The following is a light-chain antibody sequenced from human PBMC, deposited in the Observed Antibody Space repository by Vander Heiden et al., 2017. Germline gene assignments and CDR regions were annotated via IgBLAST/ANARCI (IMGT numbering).Light chain of an antibody. CDR2: GVS. CDR3: QQYDTSPGT. V-gene: IGKV3-20*01. Sequence: EIVLTQSPGTLSLSPGERATLSCRASQSVSRTYLAWYQQRPGQAPRLLIDGVSSRATGIPDRFSGSGSGTDFTLTISRLEPEDFAMYYCQQYDTSPGTFGQGTKVEIK. J-gene: IGKJ1*01. CDR1: QSVSRTY.